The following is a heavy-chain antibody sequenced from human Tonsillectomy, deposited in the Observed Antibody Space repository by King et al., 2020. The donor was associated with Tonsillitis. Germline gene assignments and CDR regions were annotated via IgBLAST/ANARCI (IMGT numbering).Heavy chain of an antibody. CDR1: GFPFSHYY. Sequence: VQLVESGGGLVKPGGSLRLSCASSGFPFSHYYMSGLRQAPGKGRDWVSYISSSCCTIYYADALKGRFTISRDNAKNSLYLHMNSLRVEDTAVYYCARVSNEDWFDPWGQGTLVTVSS. CDR3: ARVSNEDWFDP. CDR2: ISSSCCTI. V-gene: IGHV3-11*01. D-gene: IGHD4-11*01. J-gene: IGHJ5*02.